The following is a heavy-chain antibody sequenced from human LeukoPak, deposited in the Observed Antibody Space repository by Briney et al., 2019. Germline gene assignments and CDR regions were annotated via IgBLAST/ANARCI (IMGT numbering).Heavy chain of an antibody. CDR3: ARGNFWSGYSDDAFDI. CDR2: INSDGSST. D-gene: IGHD3-3*01. CDR1: GFTFSSYW. J-gene: IGHJ3*02. V-gene: IGHV3-74*01. Sequence: RGSLRLSCAASGFTFSSYWMHWVRQAPGKGLVWVSRINSDGSSTSYADSVKGRFTISRDNAKNTLYLQMNSLRAEDTAVYYCARGNFWSGYSDDAFDIWGQGTMVTVSS.